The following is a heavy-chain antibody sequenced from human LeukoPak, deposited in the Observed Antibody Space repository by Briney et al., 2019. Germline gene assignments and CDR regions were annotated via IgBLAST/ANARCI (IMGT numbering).Heavy chain of an antibody. J-gene: IGHJ6*02. CDR3: ARSRNYYYYYAMDV. CDR1: GGSISSNNW. V-gene: IGHV4-4*02. Sequence: SETLSLTCAVSGGSISSNNWWSWVRQPPGKGLEWIGEVYHSGSTSYNPSLLSRVTISVDTSKNQFSLKLNSVTAADTAVYYCARSRNYYYYYAMDVWGQGTTVTVSS. D-gene: IGHD2-2*01. CDR2: VYHSGST.